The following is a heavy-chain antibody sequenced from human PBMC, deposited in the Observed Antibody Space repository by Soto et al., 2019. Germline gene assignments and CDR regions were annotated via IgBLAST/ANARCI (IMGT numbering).Heavy chain of an antibody. Sequence: GGSLRLSCAASGFTFSSYWMSWVRQAPGKGLEWVANIKQDGSEKYYVDSVKGRFTISRDNAKNSLYLQMNSLRAEDTAVYYCARVPYCSGGSCYRYYYYGMDVWGQGTTVTVSS. CDR2: IKQDGSEK. J-gene: IGHJ6*02. CDR3: ARVPYCSGGSCYRYYYYGMDV. V-gene: IGHV3-7*01. CDR1: GFTFSSYW. D-gene: IGHD2-15*01.